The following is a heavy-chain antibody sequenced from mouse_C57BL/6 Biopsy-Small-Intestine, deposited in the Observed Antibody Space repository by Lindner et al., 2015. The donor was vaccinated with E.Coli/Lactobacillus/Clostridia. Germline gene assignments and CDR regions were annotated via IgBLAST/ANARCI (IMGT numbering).Heavy chain of an antibody. CDR3: TRGDDYDPYAMDY. CDR1: GYTFTSYT. CDR2: INPSSGYT. V-gene: IGHV1-4*01. J-gene: IGHJ4*01. Sequence: VQLQESGAELARPGASVKMSCKASGYTFTSYTMHWVKQRPGQGLEWIGYINPSSGYTKYNQKFKDKATLTADKSSSTAYMQLNSLTSEDSAVYYCTRGDDYDPYAMDYWGQGTSVTVSS. D-gene: IGHD2-4*01.